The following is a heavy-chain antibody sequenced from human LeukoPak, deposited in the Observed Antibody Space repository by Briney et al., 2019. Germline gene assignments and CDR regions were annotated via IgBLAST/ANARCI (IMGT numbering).Heavy chain of an antibody. Sequence: GGSLRLSCAASGFTFSSYWMSWVRQAPGKGLEWVANIKQDGSEKYYVDSVKGRFTISRDNAKNSLYLQMNSLRAEDTAVYYCARIWLGSMITFGGAKGDAFDIWGQGTMVTVSS. CDR1: GFTFSSYW. D-gene: IGHD3-16*01. V-gene: IGHV3-7*01. CDR2: IKQDGSEK. J-gene: IGHJ3*02. CDR3: ARIWLGSMITFGGAKGDAFDI.